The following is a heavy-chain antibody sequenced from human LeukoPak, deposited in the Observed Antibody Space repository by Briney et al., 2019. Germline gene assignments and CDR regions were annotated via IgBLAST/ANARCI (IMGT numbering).Heavy chain of an antibody. CDR1: GGSISSSSYY. CDR2: IYYSGST. CDR3: ARLRDDFWSGYSYRYFDY. J-gene: IGHJ4*02. V-gene: IGHV4-39*01. Sequence: SETLSLTCTVSGGSISSSSYYWGWIRQPPGKGLEWFGSIYYSGSTYYNPSLKSRVTISLATSKNQFSLKLSSVTAADTAVYYCARLRDDFWSGYSYRYFDYWGQGTLVTVSS. D-gene: IGHD3-3*01.